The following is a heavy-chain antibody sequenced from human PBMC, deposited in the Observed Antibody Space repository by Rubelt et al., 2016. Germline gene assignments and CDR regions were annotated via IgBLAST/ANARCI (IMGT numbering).Heavy chain of an antibody. D-gene: IGHD3-10*01. CDR1: GASMNSHY. CDR2: INTRGGT. J-gene: IGHJ2*01. CDR3: ATAPRGKAYFDF. Sequence: QMQLQESGPGLVTPSETLYITCTVSGASMNSHYWNWIRQPAGKGLEWIGRINTRGGTNSKPPFKSRVTIAVETSKSQFYLKLSAVTAADTAVYYCATAPRGKAYFDFWARGTLVTVSS. V-gene: IGHV4-4*07.